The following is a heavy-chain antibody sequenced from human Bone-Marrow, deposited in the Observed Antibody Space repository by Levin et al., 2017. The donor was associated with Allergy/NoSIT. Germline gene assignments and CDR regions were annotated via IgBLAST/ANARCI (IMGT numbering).Heavy chain of an antibody. Sequence: GESLKISCAASGFTFNRNAMHWVRQAPGKGLEWVSVISYDGSDKYYADSVKGRITISRDNSKNTLYLQMNSLRAEDTAGYYCARGGEYYYSYYMDVWGKGTTVTVS. CDR2: ISYDGSDK. CDR3: ARGGEYYYSYYMDV. J-gene: IGHJ6*03. D-gene: IGHD2/OR15-2a*01. CDR1: GFTFNRNA. V-gene: IGHV3-30*03.